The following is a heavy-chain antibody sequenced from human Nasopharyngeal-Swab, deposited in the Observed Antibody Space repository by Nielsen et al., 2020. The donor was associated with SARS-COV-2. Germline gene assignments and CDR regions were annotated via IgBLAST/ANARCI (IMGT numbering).Heavy chain of an antibody. J-gene: IGHJ5*02. CDR3: VRDQAMARPNWFDP. Sequence: ASVKVSCKASGYTFTRYAINWLRQAPGQGPEWMGWIATPTGHPTYAQGFTGRFVFSLDTSVATAYLHINSLKTEDTAIYRCVRDQAMARPNWFDPWGQGTLVTVSS. D-gene: IGHD5-18*01. V-gene: IGHV7-4-1*02. CDR2: IATPTGHP. CDR1: GYTFTRYA.